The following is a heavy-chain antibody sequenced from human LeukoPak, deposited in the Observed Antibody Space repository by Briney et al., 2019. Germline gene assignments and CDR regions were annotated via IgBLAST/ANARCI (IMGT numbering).Heavy chain of an antibody. V-gene: IGHV1-69*02. CDR1: GGTFSSYT. CDR3: AGDIQPRLLGWFDP. CDR2: IIPILDIE. J-gene: IGHJ5*02. D-gene: IGHD5-18*01. Sequence: GASVKVSCKTSGGTFSSYTISWVRQAPRQGLEWMGRIIPILDIENYAQKFQGRVTITADKSTSTAYMELSSLRSEDTAVYYCAGDIQPRLLGWFDPWGQGTLVTVSS.